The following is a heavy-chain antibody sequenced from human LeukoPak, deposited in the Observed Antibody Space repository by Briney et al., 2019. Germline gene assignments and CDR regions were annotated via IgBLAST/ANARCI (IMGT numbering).Heavy chain of an antibody. D-gene: IGHD3-9*01. CDR1: GYTFTNYT. CDR2: INTNTGNP. V-gene: IGHV7-4-1*02. Sequence: GASVKVSCKAFGYTFTNYTINWVRQAPGQGLEYMGWINTNTGNPTYAQGFTGRFVFSLDTSVTTTYLQINSLKAADTAVYYCTRGNDTTGYFQFWGQGTLVTVSS. J-gene: IGHJ4*02. CDR3: TRGNDTTGYFQF.